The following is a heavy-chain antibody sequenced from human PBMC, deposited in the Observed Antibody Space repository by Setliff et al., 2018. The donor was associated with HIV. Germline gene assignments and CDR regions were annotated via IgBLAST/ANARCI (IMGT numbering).Heavy chain of an antibody. V-gene: IGHV3-48*03. CDR1: GFTFSNYE. Sequence: LRLSCAASGFTFSNYEMNWVRQAPGKGLEWISYIGSSGSAIYYADSVKGRFTISRDNAKSSLYLQMNSLRAEDTAVYYCARLWGFAADVFDIWGQGTMVTVS. J-gene: IGHJ3*02. CDR2: IGSSGSAI. CDR3: ARLWGFAADVFDI. D-gene: IGHD3-16*01.